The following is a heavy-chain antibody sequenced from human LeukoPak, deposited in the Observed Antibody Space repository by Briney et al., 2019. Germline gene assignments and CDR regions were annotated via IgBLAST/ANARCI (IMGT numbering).Heavy chain of an antibody. Sequence: GGSLRLSCAASGFTFSSYEMNWVRQAPGKGLEWVSYISSSGSTIYDAGSVKGRFTISRDNADNSLYLQMNSLRVEDTALYYCARGGLGNQREDVFDIWGQGTMVTVSS. V-gene: IGHV3-48*03. CDR2: ISSSGSTI. CDR1: GFTFSSYE. CDR3: ARGGLGNQREDVFDI. D-gene: IGHD3-16*01. J-gene: IGHJ3*02.